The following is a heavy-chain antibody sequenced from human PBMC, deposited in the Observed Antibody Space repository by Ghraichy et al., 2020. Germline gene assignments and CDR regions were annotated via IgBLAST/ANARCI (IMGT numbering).Heavy chain of an antibody. D-gene: IGHD3-10*02. CDR2: IYYSGST. V-gene: IGHV4-39*01. CDR1: GGSISSSSYY. J-gene: IGHJ4*02. Sequence: SETLSLTCTVSGGSISSSSYYWGWIRQPPGKGLEWIGSIYYSGSTYYNPSLKSRVTISVDTSKNQFSLKLSSVTAADTAVYYCASFLSDVRGAFYWGQGTLVTVSS. CDR3: ASFLSDVRGAFY.